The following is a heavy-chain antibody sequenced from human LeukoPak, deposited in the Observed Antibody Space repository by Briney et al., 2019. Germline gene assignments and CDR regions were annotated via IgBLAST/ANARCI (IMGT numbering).Heavy chain of an antibody. CDR2: IYYSGST. J-gene: IGHJ6*02. V-gene: IGHV4-39*07. CDR3: ARSSFYYYYGMDV. Sequence: SETLSLTCTVSGGSISSSSYYWGWIRQPPGKGLEWIGSIYYSGSTYYNPSLKSRVTISVDTSKNQFSLKLSSVTAADTAVYYCARSSFYYYYGMDVWGQGTTVTVSS. CDR1: GGSISSSSYY.